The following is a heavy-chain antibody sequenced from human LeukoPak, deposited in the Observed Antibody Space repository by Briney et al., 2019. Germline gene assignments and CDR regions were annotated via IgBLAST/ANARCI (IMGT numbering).Heavy chain of an antibody. CDR2: IYYSGST. J-gene: IGHJ4*02. V-gene: IGHV4-31*03. Sequence: PSETLSLTCTVSGGSISSGGYYWSWIRQLPGKGLEWIGYIYYSGSTYYNPSLRSRLTISVDKSENQFSLKLRSVTAADTAVYYCARGTTYYYDSSGYPYYFDYWGQGTLVTVSS. CDR1: GGSISSGGYY. D-gene: IGHD3-22*01. CDR3: ARGTTYYYDSSGYPYYFDY.